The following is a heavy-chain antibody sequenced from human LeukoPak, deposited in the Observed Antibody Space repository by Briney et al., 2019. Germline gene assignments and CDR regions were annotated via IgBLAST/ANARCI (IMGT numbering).Heavy chain of an antibody. V-gene: IGHV4-39*01. CDR2: IYYSGST. CDR1: GGSIRSSNYY. Sequence: SETLSLTCTVFGGSIRSSNYYWGWIRQHPGKGLEWIGSIYYSGSTYYNPSLKSRVTISVDTFNNQFSLKVRSATATDTAIYYCARLFYYDSSGPPYWGQGTLVTVSS. J-gene: IGHJ4*02. D-gene: IGHD3-22*01. CDR3: ARLFYYDSSGPPY.